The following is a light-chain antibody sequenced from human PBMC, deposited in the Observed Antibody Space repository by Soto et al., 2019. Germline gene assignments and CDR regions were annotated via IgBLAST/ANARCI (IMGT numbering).Light chain of an antibody. CDR3: YSYAGSLYV. Sequence: QSALTQPRSVSGSPGQSVTISCTGTSSDVGGYNYVSWYQQHPGKAPKLMIYDVSKRPSGVPDRFSGSKSGNTASLTISGLQAEDEADYCCYSYAGSLYVFGTGTKVTVL. CDR2: DVS. J-gene: IGLJ1*01. V-gene: IGLV2-11*01. CDR1: SSDVGGYNY.